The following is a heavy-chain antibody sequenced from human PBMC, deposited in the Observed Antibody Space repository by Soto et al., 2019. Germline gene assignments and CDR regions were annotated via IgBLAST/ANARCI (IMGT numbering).Heavy chain of an antibody. Sequence: SVKVSCKASGGTFSSYAISWVRQAPGQGLEWMGGIIPIFGTANYAQKFQGRVTITADKSTSTAYMELSSLRSEDTAVYYCARDRDEAVAGTRPSGYYYYGMDVWGQGTMVTVS. V-gene: IGHV1-69*06. J-gene: IGHJ6*02. CDR1: GGTFSSYA. CDR2: IIPIFGTA. CDR3: ARDRDEAVAGTRPSGYYYYGMDV. D-gene: IGHD6-19*01.